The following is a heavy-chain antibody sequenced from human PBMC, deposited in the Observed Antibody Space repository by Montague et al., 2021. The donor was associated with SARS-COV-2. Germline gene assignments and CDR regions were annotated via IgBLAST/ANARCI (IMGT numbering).Heavy chain of an antibody. D-gene: IGHD4/OR15-4a*01. J-gene: IGHJ3*01. V-gene: IGHV3-30*04. CDR2: ITYDGIDK. CDR3: ARDCVPPDYGYAFDV. CDR1: GFIFSNFA. Sequence: SLRLSCAASGFIFSNFAIHWVRQAPGKGLEWVAIITYDGIDKFYADSVKDRFTISRDNSKNTLYLRLNSLTPEDTAVYYCARDCVPPDYGYAFDVWGRGTLVTVSS.